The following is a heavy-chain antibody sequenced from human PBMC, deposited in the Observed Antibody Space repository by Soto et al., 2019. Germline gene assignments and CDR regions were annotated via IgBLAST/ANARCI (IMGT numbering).Heavy chain of an antibody. CDR2: INSDASTI. J-gene: IGHJ6*02. Sequence: DVQLVESGGGLGQPGGSLRLSCAASGFTFSNYWMQWVRQAPGKGLVWVAYINSDASTIKYADSVNGRFTISRDDARNTLYLQMHSLRGDDTAVYYCARETWNFYNYYGMDVWGQGNRVTVS. V-gene: IGHV3-74*03. CDR1: GFTFSNYW. CDR3: ARETWNFYNYYGMDV. D-gene: IGHD1-7*01.